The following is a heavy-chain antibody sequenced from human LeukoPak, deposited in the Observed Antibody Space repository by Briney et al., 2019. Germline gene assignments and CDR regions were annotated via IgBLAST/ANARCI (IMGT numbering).Heavy chain of an antibody. CDR3: AKGGRYCSGGNCYFFDY. CDR1: GFTFSSYG. Sequence: GGPLRLSCAASGFTFSSYGMSWVRQAPGKGLEWVSAISGSGGSTYYADSVKGRFTISRDNSKNTLYLQMNSLRAEDTAVYYCAKGGRYCSGGNCYFFDYWGQGTLVTVSS. D-gene: IGHD2-15*01. V-gene: IGHV3-23*01. CDR2: ISGSGGST. J-gene: IGHJ4*02.